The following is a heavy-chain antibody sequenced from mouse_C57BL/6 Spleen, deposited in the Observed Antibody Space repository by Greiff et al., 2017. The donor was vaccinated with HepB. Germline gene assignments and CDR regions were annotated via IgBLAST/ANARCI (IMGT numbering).Heavy chain of an antibody. Sequence: EVQLQQSGPELVKPGASVKISCKASGYSFTDYNMNWVKQSNGKSLEWIGVINPNYGTTSYNQKFKGKATLTVDQSSSTAYMRLNSLTSEDSAVYYCVPHYYGGSHWYFDVGGKGTTVTVSS. CDR2: INPNYGTT. CDR1: GYSFTDYN. CDR3: VPHYYGGSHWYFDV. V-gene: IGHV1-39*01. D-gene: IGHD1-1*01. J-gene: IGHJ1*03.